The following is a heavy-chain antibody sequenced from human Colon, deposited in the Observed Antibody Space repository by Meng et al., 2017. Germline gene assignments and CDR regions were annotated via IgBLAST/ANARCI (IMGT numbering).Heavy chain of an antibody. J-gene: IGHJ4*02. V-gene: IGHV4-59*02. CDR3: ARFGSGWSRGYYFDY. D-gene: IGHD6-19*01. CDR2: IYSSDTSYSGNT. CDR1: CSSVTNYQ. Sequence: RPALQQPSAPLALTCTVSCSSVTNYQWSLFRQPPGKALEWIAYIYSSDTSYSGNTHSNPSLQSRVSISVDTSTNQFSLNLKSVTAADTAVYFCARFGSGWSRGYYFDYWGQGTLVTVSS.